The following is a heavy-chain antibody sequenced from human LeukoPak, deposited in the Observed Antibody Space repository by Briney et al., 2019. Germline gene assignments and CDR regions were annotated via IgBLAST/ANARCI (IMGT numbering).Heavy chain of an antibody. CDR2: ISSSSSYI. CDR3: AREGGRYGTYDY. V-gene: IGHV3-21*01. Sequence: GGSLRLSSAASGFTFSSYEMNWVRQAPGKGLEWVSFISSSSSYIYYADSLKGRFTISRDNAKNSLYLQMNSLRAEDTAVYYCAREGGRYGTYDYWGRGTLVTVSS. D-gene: IGHD1-26*01. J-gene: IGHJ4*02. CDR1: GFTFSSYE.